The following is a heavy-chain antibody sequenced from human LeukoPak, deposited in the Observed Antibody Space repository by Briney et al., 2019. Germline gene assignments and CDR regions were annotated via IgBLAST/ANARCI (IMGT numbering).Heavy chain of an antibody. J-gene: IGHJ4*02. D-gene: IGHD3/OR15-3a*01. CDR3: ARDRVMDGLFDY. Sequence: SETLSLTCAVYAGSLSDYYWSWIRQPPGKGLEWIGEINQSGSTNSNPSLKSRVTISVDTSKNQFSLKLSSVTAADTAVYYCARDRVMDGLFDYWGQGTLVTVSS. V-gene: IGHV4-34*01. CDR1: AGSLSDYY. CDR2: INQSGST.